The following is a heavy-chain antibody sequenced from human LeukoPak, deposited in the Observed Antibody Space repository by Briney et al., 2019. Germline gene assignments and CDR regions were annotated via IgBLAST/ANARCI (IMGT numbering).Heavy chain of an antibody. CDR2: IYYSGTT. CDR3: ARHFIASQSTFDY. Sequence: PSETLSLTCTVSGGSMNDYYWSWFRQPPGKGLEWIGYIYYSGTTNYNPSLKSRVTISVDTSKNQFSLRLTSVTAADTARYYCARHFIASQSTFDYWGQGTLVTVSS. CDR1: GGSMNDYY. J-gene: IGHJ4*02. V-gene: IGHV4-59*08.